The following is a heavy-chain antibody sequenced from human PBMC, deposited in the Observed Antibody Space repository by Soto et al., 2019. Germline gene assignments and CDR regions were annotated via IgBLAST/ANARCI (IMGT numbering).Heavy chain of an antibody. V-gene: IGHV4-39*07. CDR2: IYYSGST. CDR1: GGSISSSSYY. CDR3: ARGPRNAPLIRGIIGFFGP. Sequence: SETLSLTCTVSGGSISSSSYYWGWIRQPPGKGLEWIGSIYYSGSTYYNPSLQSRVTISVDTSKSQFYLRLSSVTAADTAVYYCARGPRNAPLIRGIIGFFGPWGQRTLVPVSS. D-gene: IGHD3-10*01. J-gene: IGHJ5*02.